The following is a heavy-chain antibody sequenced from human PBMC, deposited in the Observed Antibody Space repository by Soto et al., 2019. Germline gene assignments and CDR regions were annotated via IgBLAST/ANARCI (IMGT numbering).Heavy chain of an antibody. CDR2: IFSNDEK. J-gene: IGHJ4*02. CDR3: ARIVDPCGGNCRVYYFDY. D-gene: IGHD2-21*02. CDR1: GFSLSDARMG. V-gene: IGHV2-26*01. Sequence: QVTLKESGPVLVKPTETLTLTCTVSGFSLSDARMGVSWIRQPPGKALEWLAHIFSNDEKSYSTSLNSRLTMSKDTSKSHVVLTMTNVDPVDTAIYYCARIVDPCGGNCRVYYFDYWGQGTLVTVSS.